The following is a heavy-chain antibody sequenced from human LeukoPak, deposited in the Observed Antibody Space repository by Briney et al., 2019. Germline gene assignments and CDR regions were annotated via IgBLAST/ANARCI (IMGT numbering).Heavy chain of an antibody. CDR1: GGSISSSSSY. CDR3: ARDLWFGEITDY. J-gene: IGHJ4*02. D-gene: IGHD3-10*01. V-gene: IGHV4-39*02. Sequence: SETLSLTCTVSGGSISSSSSYWGWIRQPPGKGLEWIGSIYYSGSTYYNPSLPSRVTLSLDTYKNQFSLKLSSVTAADAAVYYCARDLWFGEITDYWGQGTLVTVSS. CDR2: IYYSGST.